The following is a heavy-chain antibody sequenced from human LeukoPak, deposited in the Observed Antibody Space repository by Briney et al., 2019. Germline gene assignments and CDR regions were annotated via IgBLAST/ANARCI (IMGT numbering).Heavy chain of an antibody. CDR2: ISGSGGST. CDR3: AKVPAAIRVYNWFDP. V-gene: IGHV3-23*01. Sequence: GGSLRLSCAASGFTFSNAWMSWVRQAPGKGLEWVSAISGSGGSTYYADSVKGRFTISRDNSKNTLYLQMNSLRAEDTAVYYCAKVPAAIRVYNWFDPWGQGTLVTVSS. D-gene: IGHD2-2*02. J-gene: IGHJ5*02. CDR1: GFTFSNAW.